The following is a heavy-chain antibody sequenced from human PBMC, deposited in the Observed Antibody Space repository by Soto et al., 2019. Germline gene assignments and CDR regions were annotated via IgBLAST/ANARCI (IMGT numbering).Heavy chain of an antibody. J-gene: IGHJ4*02. CDR3: VSQRTTVPTQAYFDY. V-gene: IGHV4-39*01. D-gene: IGHD4-17*01. CDR1: GGSVTNSSYY. CDR2: VYYRGRS. Sequence: ASETLSLTCTASGGSVTNSSYYWGWIRQSPGKGLEWIGSVYYRGRSYSKSSVKSRVTISVDTSKNRFSLSLNSVTASDTAVYFCVSQRTTVPTQAYFDYWGPGALVTVS.